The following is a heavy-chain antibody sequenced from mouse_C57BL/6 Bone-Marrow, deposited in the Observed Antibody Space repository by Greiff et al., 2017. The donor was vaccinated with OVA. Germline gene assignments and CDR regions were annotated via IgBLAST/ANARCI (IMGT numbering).Heavy chain of an antibody. Sequence: QVQLQQSGAELARPGASVKLSCKASGYTFTSYGISWVKQRTGQGLEWIGEIYPRSGNTYYNEKFKGKATLTADKSSSTAYMELRSLTSEDSAVYFWAREGHDYDGGFAYWGQGTLVTVSA. J-gene: IGHJ3*01. CDR3: AREGHDYDGGFAY. CDR1: GYTFTSYG. CDR2: IYPRSGNT. V-gene: IGHV1-81*01. D-gene: IGHD2-4*01.